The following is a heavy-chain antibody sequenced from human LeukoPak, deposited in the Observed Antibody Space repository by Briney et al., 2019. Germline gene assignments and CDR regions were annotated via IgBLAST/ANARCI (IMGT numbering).Heavy chain of an antibody. CDR2: ISGDGYDT. J-gene: IGHJ4*02. CDR3: ARDGYSIGYFYDL. D-gene: IGHD3-22*01. V-gene: IGHV3-43*02. CDR1: GFSLADCA. Sequence: GGSLRLSCAASGFSLADCAMHWVRQVPGKGLEWVSLISGDGYDTYYAASVKGRFTISRDNAKNSVFLQMNSLRAGDTAVYYCARDGYSIGYFYDLWGQGTLVTVSS.